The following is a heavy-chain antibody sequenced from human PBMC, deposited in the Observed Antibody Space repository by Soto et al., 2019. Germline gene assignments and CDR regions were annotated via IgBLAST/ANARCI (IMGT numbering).Heavy chain of an antibody. D-gene: IGHD3-16*01. Sequence: QLQLQESGPGLVKPSETLSLTCTVSGGSISSSSYYWGWIRQPPGKGLEWIGSIYYSGSTYYNPSLKSRVTISVDTSKNQFSLKLSSVTAADTAVYYCARSFITPRDNWFDPWGQGTLVTVSS. CDR2: IYYSGST. J-gene: IGHJ5*02. CDR3: ARSFITPRDNWFDP. CDR1: GGSISSSSYY. V-gene: IGHV4-39*01.